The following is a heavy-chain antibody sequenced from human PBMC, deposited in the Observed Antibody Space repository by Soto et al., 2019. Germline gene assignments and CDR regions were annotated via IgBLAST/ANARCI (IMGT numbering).Heavy chain of an antibody. Sequence: PSETPSLTCTFSGGSLSRGGFYWGWVRQHPGKGLEWIGYIYYSGSTYYNPSLKSRVTISVDTSKNQFSLKLSSVTAADTAVYYCARVGGINWFDPWGRGTLVTVSS. CDR1: GGSLSRGGFY. J-gene: IGHJ5*02. CDR2: IYYSGST. CDR3: ARVGGINWFDP. V-gene: IGHV4-31*03. D-gene: IGHD1-20*01.